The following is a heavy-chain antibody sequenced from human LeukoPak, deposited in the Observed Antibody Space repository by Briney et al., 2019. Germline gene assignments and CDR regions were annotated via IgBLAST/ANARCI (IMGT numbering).Heavy chain of an antibody. CDR3: ARGEVATTYYYGMDV. CDR2: ISYDGSNK. J-gene: IGHJ6*02. CDR1: GFTFSSYA. D-gene: IGHD5-12*01. V-gene: IGHV3-30-3*01. Sequence: GGSPRLSCAASGFTFSSYAMHWVRQAPGKGLEWVAVISYDGSNKYYADSVKGRFTISRDNSKNTLYLQMNSLRAEDTAVYYCARGEVATTYYYGMDVWGQGTTVTVSS.